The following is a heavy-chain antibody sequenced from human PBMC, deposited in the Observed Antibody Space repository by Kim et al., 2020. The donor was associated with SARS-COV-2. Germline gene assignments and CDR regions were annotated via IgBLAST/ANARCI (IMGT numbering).Heavy chain of an antibody. J-gene: IGHJ4*02. V-gene: IGHV3-43*01. CDR1: GFTFDDYT. Sequence: GGSLRLSCAASGFTFDDYTMHWVRQAPGKGLEWVSLISWDGGSTYYADSVKGRFTISRDNSKNSLYLQMNSLRTEDTALYYCAKDSELVGFWGFDYWGQGTLVTVSS. CDR2: ISWDGGST. D-gene: IGHD6-6*01. CDR3: AKDSELVGFWGFDY.